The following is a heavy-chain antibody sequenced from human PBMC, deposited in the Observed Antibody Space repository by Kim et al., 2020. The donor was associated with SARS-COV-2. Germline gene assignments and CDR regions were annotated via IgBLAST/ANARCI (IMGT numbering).Heavy chain of an antibody. Sequence: ASVKVSCKTSGYGFTSYYIHWVRRAPGQGLEWMGIINPGGGFTSYAQKFQDRVTLTRDASTPTVYMELKSLTSDDTAVYYCARDGIATAGIDQWGQGNQV. CDR2: INPGGGFT. CDR3: ARDGIATAGIDQ. D-gene: IGHD6-13*01. J-gene: IGHJ1*01. V-gene: IGHV1-46*01. CDR1: GYGFTSYY.